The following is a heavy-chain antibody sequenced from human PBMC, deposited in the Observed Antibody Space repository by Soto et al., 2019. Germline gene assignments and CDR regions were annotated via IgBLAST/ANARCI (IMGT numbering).Heavy chain of an antibody. D-gene: IGHD5-12*01. CDR1: GFTFRDYG. J-gene: IGHJ4*02. CDR2: ISGSGGST. V-gene: IGHV3-23*01. CDR3: AKGEDIVPTVCVY. Sequence: EVQLLESGGGLVQPGGSLRLSCAASGFTFRDYGMSWVRQAPGKGLEWVSSISGSGGSTSYADSVKGRLTISRDNSKNKLCLQMNRLRAEDTAVYYCAKGEDIVPTVCVYWGQGTLVTVSS.